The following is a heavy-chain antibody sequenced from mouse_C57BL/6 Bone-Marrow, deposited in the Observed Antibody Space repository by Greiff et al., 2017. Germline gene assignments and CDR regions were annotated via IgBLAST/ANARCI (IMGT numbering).Heavy chain of an antibody. CDR2: IDPENGDT. Sequence: VQLQQPGAELVRPGASVKLSCTASGFNIKDDYMHWVKQRPEQGLEWIGWIDPENGDTEYASKFQGKATITADTSSNTAYLQLSSLTSEDTAVYYCTTGTTDYFDYWGQGTTLTVSS. CDR1: GFNIKDDY. CDR3: TTGTTDYFDY. D-gene: IGHD1-1*01. V-gene: IGHV14-4*01. J-gene: IGHJ2*01.